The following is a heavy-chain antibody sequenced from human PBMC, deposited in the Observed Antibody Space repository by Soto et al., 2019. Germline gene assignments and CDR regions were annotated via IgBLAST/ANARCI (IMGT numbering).Heavy chain of an antibody. CDR3: STXYPYGSGYGY. Sequence: EVQLVESGGGLVKPGDSLRLSCAASGFTFSHAWMSWVRQAPGKGLEWVGRIKSTPDGGTTEYAAPVKGRFTISKDDSKNTLYLQMNSLTTADTAVYFCSTXYPYGSGYGYWGQGTLVTVSS. J-gene: IGHJ4*02. CDR1: GFTFSHAW. V-gene: IGHV3-15*01. CDR2: IKSTPDGGTT. D-gene: IGHD3-10*01.